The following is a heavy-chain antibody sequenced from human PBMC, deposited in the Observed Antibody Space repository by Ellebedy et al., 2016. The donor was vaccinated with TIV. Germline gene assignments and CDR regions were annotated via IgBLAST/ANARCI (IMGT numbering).Heavy chain of an antibody. CDR2: ISYDGSNK. CDR1: GFTFSSYG. CDR3: ARGNKRGYSGYEGY. D-gene: IGHD5-12*01. J-gene: IGHJ4*02. Sequence: GESLKISXAASGFTFSSYGMHWVRQAPGKGLEWVAVISYDGSNKYYADSVKGRFTISRDNSKNTLYLQMNSLRAEDTAVYYCARGNKRGYSGYEGYWGQGTLVTVSS. V-gene: IGHV3-30*03.